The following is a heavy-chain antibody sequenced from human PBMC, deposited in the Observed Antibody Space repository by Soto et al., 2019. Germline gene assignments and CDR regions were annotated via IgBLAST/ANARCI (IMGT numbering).Heavy chain of an antibody. CDR3: ARANYAWMFDP. J-gene: IGHJ5*02. D-gene: IGHD2-2*01. Sequence: QVQLVQSGAEVKKPGASVKVSCKASGYTFTGYYMHWVRQAPGQGLEWMGGINPNSGGTNYAQKFRGRVTKTRDTSISAAYMERSRLRSDDTAVYYCARANYAWMFDPWGQGTLVTVSS. V-gene: IGHV1-2*02. CDR1: GYTFTGYY. CDR2: INPNSGGT.